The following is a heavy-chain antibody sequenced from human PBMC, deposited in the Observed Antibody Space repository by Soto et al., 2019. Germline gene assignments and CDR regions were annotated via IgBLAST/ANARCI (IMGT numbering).Heavy chain of an antibody. V-gene: IGHV4-59*12. Sequence: SETLYVNWPIAGGAISIYYWSWSRQAPRKGLEWIGEIFYSGSTNYNPSLKSRVTISVDKSKNQFSLKLSSVTAADTAVYYCARLPFYDFWSGTQGDYWGQGTLVTVSS. D-gene: IGHD3-3*01. CDR1: GGAISIYY. CDR2: IFYSGST. CDR3: ARLPFYDFWSGTQGDY. J-gene: IGHJ4*02.